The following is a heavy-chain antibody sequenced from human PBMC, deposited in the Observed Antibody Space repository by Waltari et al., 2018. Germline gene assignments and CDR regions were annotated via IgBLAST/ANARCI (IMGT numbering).Heavy chain of an antibody. CDR2: LNPNVGGT. V-gene: IGHV1-2*06. J-gene: IGHJ4*02. CDR1: GYTFTGFY. CDR3: ARARSIAVAGTGDY. D-gene: IGHD6-19*01. Sequence: QVQLVQSGAEVKKPGASVKVSCKASGYTFTGFYMHWVRKAPEQGLEWMGRLNPNVGGTIHAKKFQGRGTMTRDTSINTAYMELSSLTSDDTAVYYCARARSIAVAGTGDYWGQGTLVTVST.